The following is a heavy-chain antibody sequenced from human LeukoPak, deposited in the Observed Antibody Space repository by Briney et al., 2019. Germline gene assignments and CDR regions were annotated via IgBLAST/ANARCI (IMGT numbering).Heavy chain of an antibody. CDR2: FSYGGSKE. CDR3: ARAPRSGSGWSNFDY. D-gene: IGHD6-19*01. J-gene: IGHJ4*02. CDR1: GFTFSGYA. Sequence: GGSLRLSCAASGFTFSGYAVHWVRQAPGKGLEWVAAFSYGGSKEYYADSVKGRFTISRDNSKDTLYLQMNSLRAEDTAVYYCARAPRSGSGWSNFDYWGQGTLVTVSS. V-gene: IGHV3-30*04.